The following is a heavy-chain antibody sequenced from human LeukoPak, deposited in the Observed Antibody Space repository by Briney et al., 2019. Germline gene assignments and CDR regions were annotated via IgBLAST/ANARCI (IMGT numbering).Heavy chain of an antibody. CDR3: AKGIAGWGAFDV. J-gene: IGHJ3*01. CDR1: GFTFSSYG. CDR2: ISGSGGST. V-gene: IGHV3-23*01. Sequence: GGSLRLSCAASGFTFSSYGMSWVRQAPGKGLEWVSAISGSGGSTYYGDSVKGRFTISRDNSKNTLYLQMNSLRAEDTAVYYCAKGIAGWGAFDVWGQGTMVTVSS. D-gene: IGHD6-19*01.